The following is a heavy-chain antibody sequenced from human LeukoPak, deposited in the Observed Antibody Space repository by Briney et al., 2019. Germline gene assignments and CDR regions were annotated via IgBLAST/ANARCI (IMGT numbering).Heavy chain of an antibody. CDR1: GYSFTSYW. D-gene: IGHD5-12*01. V-gene: IGHV5-51*01. CDR2: IYPGDSDT. Sequence: GESLKISCKGSGYSFTSYWIGWVRQMPGKGLEWMGIIYPGDSDTRYSPSFQGQVTISADKSISTAYLQWSSLKASDTAMYYCARTFSGYDSHYYYYMDVWSKGTTVTVSS. J-gene: IGHJ6*03. CDR3: ARTFSGYDSHYYYYMDV.